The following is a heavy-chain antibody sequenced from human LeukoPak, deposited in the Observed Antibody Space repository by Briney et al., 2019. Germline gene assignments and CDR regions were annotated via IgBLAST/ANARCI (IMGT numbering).Heavy chain of an antibody. J-gene: IGHJ4*02. CDR3: AKGLGDYVDY. D-gene: IGHD4-17*01. CDR1: GFTVSSIH. V-gene: IGHV3-23*01. CDR2: ISGSGGST. Sequence: GGSLRLSCAASGFTVSSIHMVWVRQAPGKGLEWVSAISGSGGSTYYADSVKGRFTISRDNSKNTLYLQMNSLRAEDTAVYYCAKGLGDYVDYWGQGTLVTVSS.